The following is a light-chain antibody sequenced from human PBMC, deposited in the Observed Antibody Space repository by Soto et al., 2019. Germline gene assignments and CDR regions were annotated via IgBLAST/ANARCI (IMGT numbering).Light chain of an antibody. V-gene: IGKV3-20*01. J-gene: IGKJ1*01. CDR3: QQYGSSPWT. CDR2: GAS. Sequence: VLTQSPGTLSLSPGDSATLSCRASQSVSSSYLAWYQQKPGQAPRLLIYGASSRATGIPDRFSGSGSGTDLTLTISRLEPEDFAAYYCQQYGSSPWTCGQGTKVDIK. CDR1: QSVSSSY.